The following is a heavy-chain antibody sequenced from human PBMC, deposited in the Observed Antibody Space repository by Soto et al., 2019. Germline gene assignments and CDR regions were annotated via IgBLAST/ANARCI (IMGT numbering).Heavy chain of an antibody. J-gene: IGHJ4*02. CDR2: IYHSGST. Sequence: SETLSLTCAVSGGSISSGGYPWSWIRQPPGKGLEWIGYIYHSGSTYYNPSLKSRVTISVDRSKNQFSLKLSSVTAADTAVYYCARGGSYGLNYWGQGTLVTVSS. CDR3: ARGGSYGLNY. CDR1: GGSISSGGYP. V-gene: IGHV4-30-2*01. D-gene: IGHD5-18*01.